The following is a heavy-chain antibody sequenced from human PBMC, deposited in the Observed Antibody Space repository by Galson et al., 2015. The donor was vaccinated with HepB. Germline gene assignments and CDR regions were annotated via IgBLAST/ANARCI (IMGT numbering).Heavy chain of an antibody. CDR3: AREWLVRSNMFDY. CDR2: ISGSGGST. J-gene: IGHJ4*02. CDR1: GFTFSSYA. D-gene: IGHD6-19*01. Sequence: SLRLSCAASGFTFSSYAMSWVRQAPGKGLEWVSAISGSGGSTYYADSVKGRFTISRDNSKNTLYLQMNSLRAEDTAVYYCAREWLVRSNMFDYWGQGTLVTVSS. V-gene: IGHV3-23*01.